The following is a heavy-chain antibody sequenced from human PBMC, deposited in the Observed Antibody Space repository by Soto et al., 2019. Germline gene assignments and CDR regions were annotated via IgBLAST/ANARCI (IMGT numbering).Heavy chain of an antibody. Sequence: GESLKISFRTSGYKFTSYWIAWVRQMPGKGLEWMGIIFPSDSDTRYSPSFQGQVTISADRSTSTVFLQWASLKASDTAVYFCARKDKSGYFNWFDPWGQGTLVTVSS. CDR3: ARKDKSGYFNWFDP. CDR1: GYKFTSYW. D-gene: IGHD3-22*01. J-gene: IGHJ5*02. CDR2: IFPSDSDT. V-gene: IGHV5-51*01.